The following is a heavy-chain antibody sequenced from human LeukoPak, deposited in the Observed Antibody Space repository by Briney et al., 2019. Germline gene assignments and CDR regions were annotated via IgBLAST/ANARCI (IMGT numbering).Heavy chain of an antibody. Sequence: SVKVSCKASGGTFSSYAISWVRQAPGQGLEWMGGIIPIFGTANYAQKFQGGVTITTDESTSTAYMELSSLRSEDTAVYHCARDRTGTTVTNYFDYWGQGTLVTVSS. CDR2: IIPIFGTA. CDR3: ARDRTGTTVTNYFDY. V-gene: IGHV1-69*05. D-gene: IGHD4-17*01. J-gene: IGHJ4*02. CDR1: GGTFSSYA.